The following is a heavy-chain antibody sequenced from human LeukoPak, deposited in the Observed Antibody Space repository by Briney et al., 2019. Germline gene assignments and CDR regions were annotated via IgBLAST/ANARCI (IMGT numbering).Heavy chain of an antibody. D-gene: IGHD1-1*01. Sequence: GWSLRLSCAASGFTFTNFAMNWVRQAPGKGLEWVSSISESGDDTAYADSVKGRFTISRDNSRNTLYLQMISLRAEDTAVYYCAKQLVDVWGQGTLVTVSS. CDR1: GFTFTNFA. V-gene: IGHV3-23*01. CDR2: ISESGDDT. J-gene: IGHJ5*02. CDR3: AKQLVDV.